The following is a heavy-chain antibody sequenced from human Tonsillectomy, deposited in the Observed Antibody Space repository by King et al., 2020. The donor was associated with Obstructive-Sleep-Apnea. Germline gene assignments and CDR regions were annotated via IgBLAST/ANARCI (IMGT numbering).Heavy chain of an antibody. CDR3: ARDREYSSGWGTRFDY. Sequence: VQLVESGGGLVKPGGSLRLSCAASGFTFSSYSMNWVRQAPGEGLEWVSSISSSSSYIYYADSVKGRFTISRNNAKNSLYLQMNSLRAEDTAVYYCARDREYSSGWGTRFDYWGQGTLVTVSS. CDR1: GFTFSSYS. D-gene: IGHD6-19*01. V-gene: IGHV3-21*01. CDR2: ISSSSSYI. J-gene: IGHJ4*02.